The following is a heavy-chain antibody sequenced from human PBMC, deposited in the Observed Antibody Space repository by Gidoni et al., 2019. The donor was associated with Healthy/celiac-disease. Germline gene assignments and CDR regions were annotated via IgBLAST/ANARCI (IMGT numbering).Heavy chain of an antibody. CDR3: ARIPIMITFGGVIVTDAFDI. D-gene: IGHD3-16*02. Sequence: QVTLKESGPVLVKPTETLTLTCTASGFSPSHAIMGVSWIRQPPGKALEWLAHIFSNDEKSYSTSLKSRLTISKDTSKSQVVLTMTNMDPVDTATDYCARIPIMITFGGVIVTDAFDIWGQGTMVTVSS. J-gene: IGHJ3*02. V-gene: IGHV2-26*01. CDR2: IFSNDEK. CDR1: GFSPSHAIMG.